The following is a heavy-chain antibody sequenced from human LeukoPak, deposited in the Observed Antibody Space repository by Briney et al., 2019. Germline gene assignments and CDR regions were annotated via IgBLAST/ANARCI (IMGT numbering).Heavy chain of an antibody. V-gene: IGHV4-61*02. CDR3: ARASYSYDINGWVPFDY. Sequence: PSETLSLTCTVSGNSISSGDNYWSWIRQPAGKGLEWIGRIYTSGSTNYNPSLKSRVTISGDTSKNQFSLRLSSVTAADTAVYYCARASYSYDINGWVPFDYWGQGTVVTVSS. D-gene: IGHD3-22*01. J-gene: IGHJ4*02. CDR1: GNSISSGDNY. CDR2: IYTSGST.